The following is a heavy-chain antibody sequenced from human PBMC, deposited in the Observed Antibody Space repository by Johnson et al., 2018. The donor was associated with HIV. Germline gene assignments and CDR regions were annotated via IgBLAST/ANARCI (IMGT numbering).Heavy chain of an antibody. V-gene: IGHV3-11*04. D-gene: IGHD3-10*01. Sequence: QVQLVESGGGLVQPGRSLRLSCAASGFTFSDYYMSWIRQAPGKGLEWVSYISSSGSTIYYAASVKGRFTISRDNAKNSVYLQMNSLEAEDTAVYYCARAPEVRGVDAFDVWGQGTVVTVSS. J-gene: IGHJ3*01. CDR3: ARAPEVRGVDAFDV. CDR1: GFTFSDYY. CDR2: ISSSGSTI.